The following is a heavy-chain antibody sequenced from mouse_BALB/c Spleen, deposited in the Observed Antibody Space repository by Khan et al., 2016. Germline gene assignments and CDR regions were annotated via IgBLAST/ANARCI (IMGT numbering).Heavy chain of an antibody. CDR1: GYTFTSYW. CDR3: ARGNSNYDYDY. V-gene: IGHV1-87*01. D-gene: IGHD2-4*01. J-gene: IGHJ2*01. Sequence: QVQLQQFGAELARPGASVKLSCKASGYTFTSYWMQWVKQRPGQGLEWIGAIYPGDGDTRYTQKFKGKATLTADKSSSTAYMQLSSLASEDSAVYYCARGNSNYDYDYWGQGTTLTVSS. CDR2: IYPGDGDT.